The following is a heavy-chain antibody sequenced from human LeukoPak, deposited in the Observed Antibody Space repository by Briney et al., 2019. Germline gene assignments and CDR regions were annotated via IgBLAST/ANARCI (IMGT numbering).Heavy chain of an antibody. CDR1: GGSISSGDYY. CDR2: IYYSGST. V-gene: IGHV4-30-4*01. J-gene: IGHJ4*02. Sequence: SQTLSLTCTVSGGSISSGDYYWSWIRQPPGKGLEWIGYIYYSGSTYYNPSLKSRVTISVDTSKNQFSLRLSSVTAADTAVYYCAREVSRWPYYFDYWGQGTLVTVSS. D-gene: IGHD4-23*01. CDR3: AREVSRWPYYFDY.